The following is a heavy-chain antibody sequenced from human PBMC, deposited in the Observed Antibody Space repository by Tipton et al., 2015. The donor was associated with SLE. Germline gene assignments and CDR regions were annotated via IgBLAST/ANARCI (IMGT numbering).Heavy chain of an antibody. Sequence: DSVKGRFTVSRDNAKNSLHLQMNSLRAEDTALYYCAKENPITENWFDPWGQGVLVSVSS. J-gene: IGHJ5*02. D-gene: IGHD1-20*01. V-gene: IGHV3-9*01. CDR3: AKENPITENWFDP.